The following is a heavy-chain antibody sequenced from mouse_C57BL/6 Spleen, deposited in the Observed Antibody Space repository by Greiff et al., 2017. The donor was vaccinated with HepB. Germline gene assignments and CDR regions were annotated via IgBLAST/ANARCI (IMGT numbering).Heavy chain of an antibody. D-gene: IGHD2-5*01. Sequence: VQLQQSGPELVKPGASVKISCKASGYTFTDYYMNWVKQSHGKSLEWIGDINPNNGGTSYNQKFKGKATLTVDKSSSTAYMELRSLTSEDSAVYYCARDSNGGFDYWGQGTTLTVSS. CDR3: ARDSNGGFDY. V-gene: IGHV1-26*01. J-gene: IGHJ2*01. CDR2: INPNNGGT. CDR1: GYTFTDYY.